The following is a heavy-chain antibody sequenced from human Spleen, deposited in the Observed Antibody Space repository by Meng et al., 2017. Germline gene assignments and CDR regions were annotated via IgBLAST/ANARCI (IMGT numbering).Heavy chain of an antibody. V-gene: IGHV4-59*01. CDR3: ARHAAAGTEADFDY. CDR1: GGSISSYY. J-gene: IGHJ4*02. CDR2: IYYSGST. Sequence: SETLSLTCTVSGGSISSYYWSWIRQPPGKGLEWIGYIYYSGSTNYNPSLKSRVTISVDTSKNQFSLKLSSVTAADTAVYYCARHAAAGTEADFDYWGQGTLVTVSS. D-gene: IGHD6-13*01.